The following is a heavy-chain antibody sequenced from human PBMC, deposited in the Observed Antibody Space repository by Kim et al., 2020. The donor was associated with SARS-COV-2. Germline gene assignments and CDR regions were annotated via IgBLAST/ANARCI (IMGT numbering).Heavy chain of an antibody. CDR1: GGIFSDLA. J-gene: IGHJ4*01. CDR2: IVPIFHIT. D-gene: IGHD3-22*01. CDR3: ATWTYQYGSSGFDY. V-gene: IGHV1-69*13. Sequence: SVKVSCRASGGIFSDLAFTWVRQAPGQGLEWMGGIVPIFHITTYAQTFQGRVTITADDSTGTAYMELSSLRSEDTAVYYCATWTYQYGSSGFDY.